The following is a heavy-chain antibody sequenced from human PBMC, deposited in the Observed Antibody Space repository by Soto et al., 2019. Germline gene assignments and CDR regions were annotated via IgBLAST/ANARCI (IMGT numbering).Heavy chain of an antibody. D-gene: IGHD5-18*01. CDR1: GFTVSSNY. V-gene: IGHV3-23*01. Sequence: GGSLRLSCAASGFTVSSNYMSWVRQAPGKGLEWVSAISGSGGSTYYADSVKGRFTISRDNSKNTLYLQMSSLRAEDTAVYYCAKVMVKNWFDPWCQGTLVTVSS. J-gene: IGHJ5*02. CDR2: ISGSGGST. CDR3: AKVMVKNWFDP.